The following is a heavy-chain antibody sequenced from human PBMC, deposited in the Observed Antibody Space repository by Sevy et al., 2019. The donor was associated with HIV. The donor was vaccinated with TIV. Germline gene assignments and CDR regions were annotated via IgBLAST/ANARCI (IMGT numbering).Heavy chain of an antibody. Sequence: SETLSLTCTVSGYSISSGYYWGWIRQPPGKGLEWIGSIYHSGSTYYNPSLKSRVTISVDTSKNQFSLKLSSVTAADTAVYYCVSTPMENYGDYDFDYWGQGTLVTVSS. CDR1: GYSISSGYY. CDR2: IYHSGST. V-gene: IGHV4-38-2*02. J-gene: IGHJ4*02. D-gene: IGHD4-17*01. CDR3: VSTPMENYGDYDFDY.